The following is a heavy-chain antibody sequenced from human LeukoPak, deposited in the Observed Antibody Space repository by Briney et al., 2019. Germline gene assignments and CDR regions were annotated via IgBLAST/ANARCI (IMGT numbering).Heavy chain of an antibody. D-gene: IGHD2-2*01. CDR3: ARAGAIVVVPAENWFDP. CDR2: INPNSGGT. V-gene: IGHV1-2*02. Sequence: ASVKVSCKASGGTFSSYAISWVRQAPGQGLECMGWINPNSGGTNYAQKFQGRVTMTRDTSISTAYMELSRLRSDDTAVYYCARAGAIVVVPAENWFDPWGQGTLVTVSS. J-gene: IGHJ5*02. CDR1: GGTFSSYA.